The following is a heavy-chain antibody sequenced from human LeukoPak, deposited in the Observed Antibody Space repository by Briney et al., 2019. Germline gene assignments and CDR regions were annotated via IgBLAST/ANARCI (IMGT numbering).Heavy chain of an antibody. D-gene: IGHD3-9*01. CDR3: ARDRPRSRYDILTGYYY. J-gene: IGHJ4*02. V-gene: IGHV3-11*01. Sequence: GGSLRLSCAASGFTFSDCYMSWIRQAPGKGLEWVSYISSSGSTIYYADSVKGRFTISRDNAKNSLYLQMNSLRAEDTAVYYCARDRPRSRYDILTGYYYWGQGTLVTVSS. CDR2: ISSSGSTI. CDR1: GFTFSDCY.